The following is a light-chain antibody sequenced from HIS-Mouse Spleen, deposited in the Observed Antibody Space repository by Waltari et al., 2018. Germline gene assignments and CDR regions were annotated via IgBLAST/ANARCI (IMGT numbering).Light chain of an antibody. V-gene: IGKV3-15*01. CDR2: GAS. J-gene: IGKJ2*01. Sequence: EIVMTQSPATLSVSPGERASLSCSASQSVSSNLAWYQQKPGQAPRLLIDGASTRATGIPARFSGSRSGTEFTLAISSMQSEDFAVYYCQQYNNWPPYTFGQGTKLEIK. CDR1: QSVSSN. CDR3: QQYNNWPPYT.